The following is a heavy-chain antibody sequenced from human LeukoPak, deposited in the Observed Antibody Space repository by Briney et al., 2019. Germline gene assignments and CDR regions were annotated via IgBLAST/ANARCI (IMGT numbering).Heavy chain of an antibody. CDR1: GGSISSGDYY. CDR2: IYYSGST. CDR3: ARGGYDFGVDY. V-gene: IGHV4-30-4*08. D-gene: IGHD5-12*01. Sequence: SETLSLTCTDSGGSISSGDYYWSWIRQPPGKGLEWIGYIYYSGSTYYNPSLKSRVTISVDTSKNQFSLKLSSVTAADTAVYYCARGGYDFGVDYWGQGTLVTVSS. J-gene: IGHJ4*02.